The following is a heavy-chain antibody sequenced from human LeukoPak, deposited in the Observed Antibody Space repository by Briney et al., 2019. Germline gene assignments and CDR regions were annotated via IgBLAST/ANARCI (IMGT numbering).Heavy chain of an antibody. J-gene: IGHJ4*02. CDR1: GYTFTGYY. V-gene: IGHV1-2*02. CDR2: INPNSGGT. CDR3: AGVWASVYYDSSGYYPEY. Sequence: ASVKVSCKASGYTFTGYYMHWVRQAPGQGLEWMGWINPNSGGTNYAQKFQGGVTMTRDTSISTAYMELSRLRSDDTAVYYCAGVWASVYYDSSGYYPEYWGQGTLVTVSS. D-gene: IGHD3-22*01.